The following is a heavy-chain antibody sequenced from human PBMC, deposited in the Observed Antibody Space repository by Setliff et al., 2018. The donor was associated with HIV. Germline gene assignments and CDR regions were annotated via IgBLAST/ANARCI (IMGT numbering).Heavy chain of an antibody. CDR1: GHTFSGYY. CDR3: ARDTGYYDSTVSPPYNWFDP. CDR2: INPKSGGT. D-gene: IGHD3-22*01. J-gene: IGHJ5*02. V-gene: IGHV1-2*06. Sequence: ASVKVSCKAVGHTFSGYYLHWVRQAPGQGLEWMGRINPKSGGTQYSQKFQGRVTMARDTSTSTVYMELSSLRSEDTAVYYCARDTGYYDSTVSPPYNWFDPWGQGTLVTVSS.